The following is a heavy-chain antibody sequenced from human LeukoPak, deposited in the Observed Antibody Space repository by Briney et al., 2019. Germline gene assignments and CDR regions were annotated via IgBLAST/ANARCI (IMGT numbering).Heavy chain of an antibody. J-gene: IGHJ6*02. CDR3: ARDRRGSGRRITMVRGVIITYYYGMDV. CDR2: IWYDGSNK. Sequence: PGRSLRLSCAASGFTFSSYGMHWVRQAPGKGLEWVAVIWYDGSNKNYADSVKGRFTITRDNSKNTLYLQMNSLRAEDTAVYYCARDRRGSGRRITMVRGVIITYYYGMDVWGQGTTVTVSS. D-gene: IGHD3-10*01. CDR1: GFTFSSYG. V-gene: IGHV3-33*01.